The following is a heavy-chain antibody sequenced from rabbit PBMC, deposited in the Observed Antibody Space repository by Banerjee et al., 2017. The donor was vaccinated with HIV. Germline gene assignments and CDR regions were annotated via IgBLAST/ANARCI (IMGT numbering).Heavy chain of an antibody. CDR3: ARDAASSFSSYGMDL. V-gene: IGHV1S45*01. CDR1: GFSFSSNDY. CDR2: IDAGSSGFT. Sequence: QEQLEESGGDLVKPGASLTLTCTASGFSFSSNDYMCWVRQAPGKGLEWIACIDAGSSGFTYFASWAKGRFTCSKTSSTTVTLQMTSLTAADTATYFCARDAASSFSSYGMDLWGQGTLVTVS. D-gene: IGHD8-1*01. J-gene: IGHJ6*01.